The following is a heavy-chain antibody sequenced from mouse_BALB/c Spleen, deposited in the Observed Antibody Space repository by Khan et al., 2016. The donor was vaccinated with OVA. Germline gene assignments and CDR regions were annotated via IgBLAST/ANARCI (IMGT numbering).Heavy chain of an antibody. Sequence: EVQLQESGGDLVKPGGSLKLSCAASGFTFSSYSMSWVRQTPDKRLEWVATISSGGDYTYYPDSVKGRFTISRDNVKNTLYLQMSSLKSEDTAMYYCASHLTGSFAYWGQGTLVTVSA. CDR2: ISSGGDYT. D-gene: IGHD4-1*01. J-gene: IGHJ3*01. CDR3: ASHLTGSFAY. CDR1: GFTFSSYS. V-gene: IGHV5-6*01.